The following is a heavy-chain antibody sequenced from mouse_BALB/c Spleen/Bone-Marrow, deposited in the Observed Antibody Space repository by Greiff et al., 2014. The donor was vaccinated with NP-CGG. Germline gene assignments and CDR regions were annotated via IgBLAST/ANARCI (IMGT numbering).Heavy chain of an antibody. Sequence: VQLQQPGAELVKPGASVKLSCTASGFNVKDTYIHWVKQRPEQGLEWIGRIDPANGNTKYDPKFQGKATITADTSSNTAYLQLSSLTSEDTAVYYCASYVYGYYFDYWGQGTTLTVSP. CDR1: GFNVKDTY. CDR3: ASYVYGYYFDY. D-gene: IGHD2-2*01. CDR2: IDPANGNT. V-gene: IGHV14-3*02. J-gene: IGHJ2*01.